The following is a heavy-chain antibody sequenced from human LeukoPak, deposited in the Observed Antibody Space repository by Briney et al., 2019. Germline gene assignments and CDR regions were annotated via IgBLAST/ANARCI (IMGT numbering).Heavy chain of an antibody. V-gene: IGHV4-30-4*01. CDR3: ASYGDTEAHYYYYGMDV. D-gene: IGHD4-17*01. CDR1: GGSISSGDYY. Sequence: SETLSLTCTVSGGSISSGDYYWSWIRQPPGKGLEWIGYIYYSGSTYYNPSLKSRVTISVDTSKNQFSLKLSSVTAADTAVYYCASYGDTEAHYYYYGMDVWGKGTTVTVSP. CDR2: IYYSGST. J-gene: IGHJ6*04.